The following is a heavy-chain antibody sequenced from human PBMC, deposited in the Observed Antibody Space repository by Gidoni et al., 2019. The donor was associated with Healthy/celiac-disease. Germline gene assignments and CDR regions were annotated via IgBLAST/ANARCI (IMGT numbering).Heavy chain of an antibody. CDR2: IYYSGST. CDR3: ARAGASSGWYDP. V-gene: IGHV4-59*01. D-gene: IGHD6-19*01. J-gene: IGHJ5*02. CDR1: GGSISSYY. Sequence: QVQLQESGPGLVKPSETLSLTCTVSGGSISSYYWSWIRQPPGKGLEWIGYIYYSGSTSYNPSLKSRVTISVDTSKNQFSLKLSSVTAADTAVYYCARAGASSGWYDPWGQGTLVTVSS.